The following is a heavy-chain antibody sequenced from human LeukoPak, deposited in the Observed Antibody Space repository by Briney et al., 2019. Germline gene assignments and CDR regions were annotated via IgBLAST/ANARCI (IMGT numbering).Heavy chain of an antibody. Sequence: SETLSLTCTVSGGSISSYYWSWIRQPPGKGLEWIGYIYYSGSTNYNPSLKSRVTISVDTSKNQFSLKLSSVTAADTAVYYCARNGYNDYGDFDAFDIWGQGTMVTVPS. CDR3: ARNGYNDYGDFDAFDI. CDR1: GGSISSYY. D-gene: IGHD4-17*01. V-gene: IGHV4-59*01. J-gene: IGHJ3*02. CDR2: IYYSGST.